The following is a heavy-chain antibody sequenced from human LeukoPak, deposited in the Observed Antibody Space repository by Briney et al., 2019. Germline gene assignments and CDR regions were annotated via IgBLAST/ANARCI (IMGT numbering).Heavy chain of an antibody. CDR3: ASLTHYDSSGYSTPLVDY. CDR1: GFTFSSYA. D-gene: IGHD3-22*01. CDR2: ISGSGGST. Sequence: GGSLRLSCAASGFTFSSYAMSWVRQAPGKGLEWVSAISGSGGSTYYADSVKGRFTISRDNSKNTLYLQMNSLRAEDTAVYYCASLTHYDSSGYSTPLVDYWGQGTLVTVSS. V-gene: IGHV3-23*01. J-gene: IGHJ4*02.